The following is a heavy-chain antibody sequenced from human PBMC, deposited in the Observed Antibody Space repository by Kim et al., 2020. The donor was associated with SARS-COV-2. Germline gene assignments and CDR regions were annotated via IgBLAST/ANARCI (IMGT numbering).Heavy chain of an antibody. CDR2: IYYSGST. V-gene: IGHV4-61*01. Sequence: SETLSLTCTVSGGSVSSGSYYWSWIRQPPGKGLEWIGYIYYSGSTNYNPSLKSRVTISVDTSKNQFSLKLSSVTAADTAVYYCARATPVIDYWGQGTLVTVSS. CDR1: GGSVSSGSYY. CDR3: ARATPVIDY. J-gene: IGHJ4*02.